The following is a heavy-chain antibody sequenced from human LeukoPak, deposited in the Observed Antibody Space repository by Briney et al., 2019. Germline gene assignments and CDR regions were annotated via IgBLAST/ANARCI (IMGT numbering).Heavy chain of an antibody. CDR3: ARGGHSYGYN. V-gene: IGHV4-34*01. CDR2: INHSGST. D-gene: IGHD5-18*01. CDR1: GGSFSGYY. Sequence: SETLSLTCAVYGGSFSGYYWSWIRQPPGKGLEWIGEINHSGSTNYNPSLKSRVTISVDTSKNQFSLKLSSVTAADTAVYYCARGGHSYGYNWGQGTLVTVSS. J-gene: IGHJ4*02.